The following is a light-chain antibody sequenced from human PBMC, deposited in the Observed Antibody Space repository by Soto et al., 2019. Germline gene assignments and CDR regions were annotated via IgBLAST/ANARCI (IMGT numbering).Light chain of an antibody. Sequence: QSVLTQPASVSGSPGQSIAISCTGTSSDVGDYDYVSWYQQHPDKAPKLIVYEVTHRPSGVSSRFSGSKSGNTASLTISGLQAEDEADYYCSSLRSGSTRVFGTGTKVPS. CDR3: SSLRSGSTRV. J-gene: IGLJ1*01. CDR1: SSDVGDYDY. CDR2: EVT. V-gene: IGLV2-14*01.